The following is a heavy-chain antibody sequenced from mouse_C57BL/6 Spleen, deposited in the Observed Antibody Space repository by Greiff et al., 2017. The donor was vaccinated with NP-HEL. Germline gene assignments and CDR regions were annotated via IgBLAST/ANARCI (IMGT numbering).Heavy chain of an antibody. CDR3: ATAQATEFAY. J-gene: IGHJ3*01. CDR2: INPYNGGT. V-gene: IGHV1-19*01. CDR1: GYTFTDYY. Sequence: VQLKQSGPVLVKPGASVKMSCKASGYTFTDYYMNWVKQSHGKSLEWIGVINPYNGGTSYNQKFKGQATLTVDKSSSTAYMELNSLTSEDSAVYYCATAQATEFAYWGQGTLVTVSA. D-gene: IGHD3-2*02.